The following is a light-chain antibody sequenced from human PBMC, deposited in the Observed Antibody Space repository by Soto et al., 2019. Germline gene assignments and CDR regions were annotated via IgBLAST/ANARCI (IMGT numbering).Light chain of an antibody. J-gene: IGKJ2*01. CDR3: QQYNSWPPYT. V-gene: IGKV3-15*01. CDR2: DTS. Sequence: EIVLTQSPATLSVSPGERATLSCRASQSVSSNLAWYQQKPGQAPRLLIYDTSSRATGFPARFSGSGSGTEFTLTISSLQCEDIAVYYCQQYNSWPPYTFGQGTNVEIK. CDR1: QSVSSN.